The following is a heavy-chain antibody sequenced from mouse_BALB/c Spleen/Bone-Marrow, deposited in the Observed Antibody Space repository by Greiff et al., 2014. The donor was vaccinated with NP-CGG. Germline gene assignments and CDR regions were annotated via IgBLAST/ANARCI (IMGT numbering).Heavy chain of an antibody. Sequence: VQLKQSGAELVKPGASVKLSCTASGFNIKDTYMHWVKQRPEQGLEWIGRIDPANGNTKYDPKFQGKATITADPSSNTAYLQLSSLTSEDTAVYYCARNYGYGKSFAYWGQGTLVTVSA. CDR3: ARNYGYGKSFAY. CDR1: GFNIKDTY. CDR2: IDPANGNT. V-gene: IGHV14-3*02. D-gene: IGHD2-2*01. J-gene: IGHJ3*01.